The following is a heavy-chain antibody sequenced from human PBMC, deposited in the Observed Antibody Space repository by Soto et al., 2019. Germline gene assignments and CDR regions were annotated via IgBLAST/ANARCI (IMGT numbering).Heavy chain of an antibody. D-gene: IGHD2-2*01. Sequence: SQTLPLTCAVYGGSFSGYYCSWIRQPPGKGLEWIGEINHSGSTNYNPSLKSRVTISVDTSKNQFSLKLSSVTAADTAVYYCASGGNCSSTSCYAGIGYWGEGTLVTVSS. CDR1: GGSFSGYY. J-gene: IGHJ4*02. CDR2: INHSGST. V-gene: IGHV4-34*01. CDR3: ASGGNCSSTSCYAGIGY.